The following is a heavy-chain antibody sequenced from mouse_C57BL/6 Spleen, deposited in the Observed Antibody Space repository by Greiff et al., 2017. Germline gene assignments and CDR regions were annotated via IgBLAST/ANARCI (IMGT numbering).Heavy chain of an antibody. CDR1: GYTFTSYW. V-gene: IGHV1-50*01. Sequence: VQRVESGAELVKPGASVKLSCKASGYTFTSYWMQWVKQRPGQGLEWIGEIDPSDSYTNYNQKFKGKATLTVDTSSSTAYMQLSSLTSEDSAVYYCARPLYSNSTHYYAMDYWGQGTSVTVSS. CDR2: IDPSDSYT. J-gene: IGHJ4*01. CDR3: ARPLYSNSTHYYAMDY. D-gene: IGHD2-5*01.